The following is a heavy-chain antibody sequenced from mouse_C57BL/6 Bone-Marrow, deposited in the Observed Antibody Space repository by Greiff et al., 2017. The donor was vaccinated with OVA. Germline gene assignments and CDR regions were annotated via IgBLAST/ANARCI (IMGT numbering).Heavy chain of an antibody. CDR2: IYPSDSET. CDR1: GYTFTSYW. CDR3: AREGGFDY. Sequence: QVQLQQPGAELVRPGFSVKLSCKASGYTFTSYWMDWVKQRPGQGLEWIGNIYPSDSETHYNQKFKDKATLTVDKSSSTAYMQLSSLTSEDSAVYYCAREGGFDYWGQGTTLTVSS. J-gene: IGHJ2*01. V-gene: IGHV1-61*01.